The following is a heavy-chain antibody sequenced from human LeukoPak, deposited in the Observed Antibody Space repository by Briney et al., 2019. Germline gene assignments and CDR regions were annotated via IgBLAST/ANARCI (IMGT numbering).Heavy chain of an antibody. J-gene: IGHJ4*02. Sequence: PGGSLRLSCAASGFTFSSYGMHWVRQAPGKGLEWVAFIRYDGSNKYYADFVKGRFTISRDNSKNTLYLQMNSLIGEDTAVYYCAKDGAIFGVVITTYYFDYWGQGTLVTVSS. CDR2: IRYDGSNK. CDR1: GFTFSSYG. CDR3: AKDGAIFGVVITTYYFDY. D-gene: IGHD3-3*01. V-gene: IGHV3-30*02.